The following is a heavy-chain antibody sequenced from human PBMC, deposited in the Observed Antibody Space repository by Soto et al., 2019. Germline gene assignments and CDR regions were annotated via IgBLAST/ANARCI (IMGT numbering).Heavy chain of an antibody. V-gene: IGHV4-30-2*01. CDR1: GDSISNGGYS. CDR2: IYHSGGT. J-gene: IGHJ4*02. D-gene: IGHD3-22*01. CDR3: ARDSRSGYYLEF. Sequence: QLQLQESGSGLVKPSQTLSLTCAVSGDSISNGGYSWNWIRQPPGKGLEWIGYIYHSGGTDYNPSLKSRVTITVDSSNNQFSLKLSSVTAADTAVYYCARDSRSGYYLEFWGQGTLVIVSS.